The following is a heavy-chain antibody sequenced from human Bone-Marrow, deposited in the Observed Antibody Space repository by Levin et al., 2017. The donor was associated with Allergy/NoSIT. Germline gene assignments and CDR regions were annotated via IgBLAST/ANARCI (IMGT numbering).Heavy chain of an antibody. D-gene: IGHD6-19*01. CDR3: ARDPTSSGWTQYYFDY. Sequence: PSQTLSLTCAISGDSVSSNSAAWNWIRQSPSRGLEWLGRTYYRSKWYNDYAVSVKSRITINPDTSKNQFSLQLNSVTPEDTAVYYCARDPTSSGWTQYYFDYWGQGTLVTVSS. CDR2: TYYRSKWYN. V-gene: IGHV6-1*01. J-gene: IGHJ4*02. CDR1: GDSVSSNSAA.